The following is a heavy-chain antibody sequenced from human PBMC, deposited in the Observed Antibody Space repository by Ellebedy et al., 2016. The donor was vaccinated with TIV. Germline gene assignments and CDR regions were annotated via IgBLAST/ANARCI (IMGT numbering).Heavy chain of an antibody. CDR3: ATDGSYGDYLSPRHAFTV. V-gene: IGHV3-30*03. Sequence: GESLKISCAASGFTFNSYGMHWVRQVPGKGLEWVAVISHDGTNKYYADSVKGRFTISRDNAKNSVYLQLNSPRADDTAVYYCATDGSYGDYLSPRHAFTVWGQGTTVTVSS. J-gene: IGHJ3*01. CDR1: GFTFNSYG. CDR2: ISHDGTNK. D-gene: IGHD4-17*01.